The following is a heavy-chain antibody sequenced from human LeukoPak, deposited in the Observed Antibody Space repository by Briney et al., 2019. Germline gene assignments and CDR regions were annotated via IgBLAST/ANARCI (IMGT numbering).Heavy chain of an antibody. CDR2: ISYDGSNK. D-gene: IGHD1-26*01. CDR3: AKEVRDSGSYSFGY. CDR1: GFTFSNYG. Sequence: GRSLRLSCAASGFTFSNYGIHWVRQAPGKGLEWVAVISYDGSNKYYADSVKGRFTISRDNSKNTLYLQMNSLRAEDTAVYYCAKEVRDSGSYSFGYWGQGTLVTVSS. V-gene: IGHV3-30*18. J-gene: IGHJ4*02.